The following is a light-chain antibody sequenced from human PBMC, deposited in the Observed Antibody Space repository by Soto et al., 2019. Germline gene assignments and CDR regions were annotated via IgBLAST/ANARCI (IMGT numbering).Light chain of an antibody. V-gene: IGLV2-14*03. CDR1: SSDVGTYEY. CDR2: DVS. CDR3: SSYASNGDVL. Sequence: QSALTQPASVSGSPGQSITISCTGTSSDVGTYEYVSWYQHHPGKAPKLMIYDVSNRPSVVSDRFSGSKSGNTASLTISGLQAEDEADYYCSSYASNGDVLFGGGTKLTVL. J-gene: IGLJ2*01.